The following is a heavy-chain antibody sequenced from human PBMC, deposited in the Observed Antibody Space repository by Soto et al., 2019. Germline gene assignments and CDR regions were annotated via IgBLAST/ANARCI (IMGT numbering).Heavy chain of an antibody. CDR2: IIPIFGRA. CDR3: ARGVNHDSSGYYYFY. Sequence: QVQLVQSGAEVKKPGSSVKVSCKASGGTFSSYGIDWVRQAPGQGLEWMGGIIPIFGRANYAQKIQGRVTITADESTSTAYMELRSLRSEDTAVYYCARGVNHDSSGYYYFYWGQGTLVTVSS. CDR1: GGTFSSYG. J-gene: IGHJ4*02. V-gene: IGHV1-69*01. D-gene: IGHD3-22*01.